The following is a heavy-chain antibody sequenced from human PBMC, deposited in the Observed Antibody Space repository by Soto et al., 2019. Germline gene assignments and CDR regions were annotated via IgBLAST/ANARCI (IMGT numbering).Heavy chain of an antibody. CDR3: ARATEKDTAMAHFDY. V-gene: IGHV4-34*01. D-gene: IGHD5-18*01. CDR2: INHSGST. CDR1: GGSFSGYY. J-gene: IGHJ4*02. Sequence: QVQLQQWGAGLLKPSETLSLTCAVYGGSFSGYYWSWIRQPPGKGLEWIGEINHSGSTNYNPSLKRRVTISVDTSKNQFSLKLSSVTAADTAVYYCARATEKDTAMAHFDYWGQGTLVTVSS.